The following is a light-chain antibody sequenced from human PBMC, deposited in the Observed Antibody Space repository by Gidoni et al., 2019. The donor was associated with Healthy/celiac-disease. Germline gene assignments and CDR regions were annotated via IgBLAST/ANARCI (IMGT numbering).Light chain of an antibody. J-gene: IGKJ5*01. CDR3: QQSYCTPLA. V-gene: IGKV1-39*01. CDR1: QSISSY. Sequence: DIQMTQSPSSLSASVGDRVNITCRASQSISSYLNWYQQKPGKAPKLLIYAASSLQSGVPSRFSGSGSGTDFTLTISSLQPEDFATYYCQQSYCTPLAFGQGTRLEIK. CDR2: AAS.